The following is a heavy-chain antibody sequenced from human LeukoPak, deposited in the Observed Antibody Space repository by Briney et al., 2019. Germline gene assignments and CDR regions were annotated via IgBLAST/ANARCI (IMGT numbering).Heavy chain of an antibody. CDR2: IGYDGSSK. CDR3: AKDFVVAATYDAFDI. Sequence: GGSLRLSCAASAFTFRSYGMHWVRQAPGKGLEWVTFIGYDGSSKYYADSVKGRFTISRDNSKNTLYLQMNSLRAEDTAVYYCAKDFVVAATYDAFDIWGQGTMVTVSS. J-gene: IGHJ3*02. CDR1: AFTFRSYG. V-gene: IGHV3-30*02. D-gene: IGHD2-15*01.